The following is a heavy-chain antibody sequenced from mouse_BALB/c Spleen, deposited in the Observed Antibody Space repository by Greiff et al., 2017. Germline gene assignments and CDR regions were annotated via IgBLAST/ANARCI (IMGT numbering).Heavy chain of an antibody. Sequence: DVKLVESGGGLVQPGGSRKLSCAASGFTFSSFGMHWVRQAPEKGLEWVAYISSGSSTIYYADTVKGRFTISRDNPKNTLFLQMTSLRSEDTAMYYCARSRWLDYWGQGTTLTVSS. CDR1: GFTFSSFG. CDR3: ARSRWLDY. J-gene: IGHJ2*01. V-gene: IGHV5-17*02. CDR2: ISSGSSTI. D-gene: IGHD2-3*01.